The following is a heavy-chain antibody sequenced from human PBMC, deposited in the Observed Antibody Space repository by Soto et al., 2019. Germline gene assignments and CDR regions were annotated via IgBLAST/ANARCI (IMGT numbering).Heavy chain of an antibody. D-gene: IGHD4-17*01. V-gene: IGHV3-15*07. CDR1: SLTFTNAW. CDR3: TTSTTVNTRRVDY. J-gene: IGHJ4*02. Sequence: EVQLVESGGGLVKPGGSLRLSCAASSLTFTNAWMNWVRQAPGKGLEWVGRIKSKIDGETTDHAAPVKGRFTISRDDSKNTVYLQMSSLKTEDTAVYYCTTSTTVNTRRVDYWGQGTLVTVST. CDR2: IKSKIDGETT.